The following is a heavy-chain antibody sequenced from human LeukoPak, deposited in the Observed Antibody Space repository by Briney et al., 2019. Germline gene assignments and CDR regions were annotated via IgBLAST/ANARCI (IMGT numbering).Heavy chain of an antibody. CDR1: GGSISSGSYY. D-gene: IGHD3-3*01. CDR3: ARELYDFWSGYPGYFDY. CDR2: IYTSGST. Sequence: PSQTLSLTCTVSGGSISSGSYYWSWIRQPAGKGLEWIGRIYTSGSTNYNPSLKSRVTISVDRSKNQFSLKLSSVTAADTAVYYCARELYDFWSGYPGYFDYWGQGTLVTVSS. V-gene: IGHV4-61*02. J-gene: IGHJ4*02.